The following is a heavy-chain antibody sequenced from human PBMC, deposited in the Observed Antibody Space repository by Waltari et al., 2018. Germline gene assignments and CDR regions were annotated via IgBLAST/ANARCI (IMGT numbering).Heavy chain of an antibody. CDR1: GGSISTNYN. J-gene: IGHJ1*01. V-gene: IGHV4-39*01. D-gene: IGHD4-17*01. CDR3: GRIAFGDEGGYFQY. CDR2: MQYRGST. Sequence: QLQLQESGPGLVKPSEPLSLTCPVSGGSISTNYNWGWIRQPPGKGLEWMGNMQYRGSTFYNPSLESRVTISLDTWKNQFSLRLSSVGAADTAVYFCGRIAFGDEGGYFQYWGQGTLVTVSS.